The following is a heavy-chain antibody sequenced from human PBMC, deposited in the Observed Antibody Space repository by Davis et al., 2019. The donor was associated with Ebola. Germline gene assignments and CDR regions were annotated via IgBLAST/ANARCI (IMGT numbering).Heavy chain of an antibody. V-gene: IGHV3-7*03. CDR2: IKEDGSVK. CDR1: GFMFSNYW. D-gene: IGHD2-2*01. CDR3: ARETPISSRSDW. Sequence: GESLKISCAASGFMFSNYWMAWGRQAPGKGLEWVAHIKEDGSVKDYVDSVKGRFTISRDNAKNSLFLQMHSLRGDDTAVYFCARETPISSRSDWWGQGTLVTVSS. J-gene: IGHJ4*02.